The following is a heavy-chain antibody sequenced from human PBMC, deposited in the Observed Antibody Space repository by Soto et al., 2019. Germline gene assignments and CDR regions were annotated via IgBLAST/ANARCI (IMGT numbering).Heavy chain of an antibody. Sequence: PSETLSLTCTVSGGSISTPGYSWSWIRQPPGKAPEWIGYVYHNGNAYPKPSLKSRVTISVDTSKNQFSLKLSSVTAADTAVYYCARVVVVTRISDYWGQGTLVTVSS. D-gene: IGHD2-21*02. V-gene: IGHV4-30-2*01. J-gene: IGHJ4*02. CDR2: VYHNGNA. CDR1: GGSISTPGYS. CDR3: ARVVVVTRISDY.